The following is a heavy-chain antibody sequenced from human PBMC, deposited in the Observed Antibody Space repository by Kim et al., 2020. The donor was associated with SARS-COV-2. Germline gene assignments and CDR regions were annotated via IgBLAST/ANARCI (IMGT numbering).Heavy chain of an antibody. CDR2: GSA. Sequence: GSANYNPYLRSPVNISIGTSKNQYSLKLTSVTAADTAIYYCARTRGLDFWGRGTLVTVSS. J-gene: IGHJ2*01. D-gene: IGHD3-22*01. V-gene: IGHV4-59*01. CDR3: ARTRGLDF.